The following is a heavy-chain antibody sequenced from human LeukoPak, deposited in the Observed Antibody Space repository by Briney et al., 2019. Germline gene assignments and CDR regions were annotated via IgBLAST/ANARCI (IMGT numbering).Heavy chain of an antibody. Sequence: HGESLKISCKGSGYSFSSYWIGWVRQMPGKGREWMGIIYPGDSDTRYSPSFQGPLTISADKSISTAYLQWSILKASDTAMYYCARRDGYDSTTFDYWGQGTLVTVSS. CDR1: GYSFSSYW. D-gene: IGHD5-24*01. CDR3: ARRDGYDSTTFDY. V-gene: IGHV5-51*01. CDR2: IYPGDSDT. J-gene: IGHJ4*02.